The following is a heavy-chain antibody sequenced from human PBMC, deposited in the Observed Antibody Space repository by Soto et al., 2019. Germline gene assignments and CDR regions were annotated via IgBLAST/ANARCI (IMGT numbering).Heavy chain of an antibody. Sequence: ASVKVSCKASGGTFSSYAISWVRQAPGQGLEWMGGIIPIFGTANYAQKFQGRVTITADESTSTAYMELSSLRSEDTAVYYCARDNVFCGWAYWGQRTLLPASS. CDR1: GGTFSSYA. CDR2: IIPIFGTA. CDR3: ARDNVFCGWAY. J-gene: IGHJ4*02. D-gene: IGHD2-21*01. V-gene: IGHV1-69*13.